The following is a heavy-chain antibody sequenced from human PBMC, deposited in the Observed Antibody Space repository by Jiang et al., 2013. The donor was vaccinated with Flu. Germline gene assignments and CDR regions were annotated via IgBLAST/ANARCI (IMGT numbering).Heavy chain of an antibody. D-gene: IGHD3-22*01. V-gene: IGHV1-2*06. CDR1: GYTFTGYY. CDR2: INPNSGDT. J-gene: IGHJ4*02. CDR3: VGVMYASSGFSDY. Sequence: QLVESGAEVKKPGASVKVSCKASGYTFTGYYIHWVRQAPGQGLEWMGRINPNSGDTNYAQNFQGRVTMTRDTSISTAYMELSRLRSDDTAVYYCVGVMYASSGFSDYWGQGTLVTVSS.